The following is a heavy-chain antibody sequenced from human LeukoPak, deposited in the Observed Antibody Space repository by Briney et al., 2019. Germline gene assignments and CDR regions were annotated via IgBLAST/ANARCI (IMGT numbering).Heavy chain of an antibody. CDR1: GFTFSSYA. CDR2: ISGSGGST. D-gene: IGHD5-12*01. Sequence: GGSLRLSCAASGFTFSSYAMSWVRQAPGKGLEWGSAISGSGGSTYYADSVKGRFTISRDNSKNTLYLQMNSLRAEDTAVYYCAKDSSYGRVYYFDYWGQGTLVTVSS. V-gene: IGHV3-23*01. CDR3: AKDSSYGRVYYFDY. J-gene: IGHJ4*02.